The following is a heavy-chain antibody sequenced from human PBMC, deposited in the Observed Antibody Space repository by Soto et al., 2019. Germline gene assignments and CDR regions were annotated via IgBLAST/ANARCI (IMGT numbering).Heavy chain of an antibody. J-gene: IGHJ3*02. V-gene: IGHV3-30*18. D-gene: IGHD6-6*01. Sequence: PGGSLRLSCAASGFTFSSYGMHWVRQAPGKGLEWVAVISYDGSNKYYADSVKGRFTISRDNSKNTLYLQMNSLRAEDTAVYYCEKTQIIEYSSASYAFDIWGQGTMVNVS. CDR1: GFTFSSYG. CDR3: EKTQIIEYSSASYAFDI. CDR2: ISYDGSNK.